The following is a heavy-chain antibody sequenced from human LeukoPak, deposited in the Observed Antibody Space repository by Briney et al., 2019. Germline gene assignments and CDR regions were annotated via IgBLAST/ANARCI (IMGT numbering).Heavy chain of an antibody. V-gene: IGHV3-30-3*01. J-gene: IGHJ4*02. CDR3: ARSSRTTVTLAVY. Sequence: PGGSLRLSCAASGFTFSSYAMHWVRQAPGKGLEWVAVISYAGSNKYYAGSVKGRFTISRDNSKNTLYLQMNSLRAEDTAVYYCARSSRTTVTLAVYWGQGTLVTVSS. D-gene: IGHD4-17*01. CDR2: ISYAGSNK. CDR1: GFTFSSYA.